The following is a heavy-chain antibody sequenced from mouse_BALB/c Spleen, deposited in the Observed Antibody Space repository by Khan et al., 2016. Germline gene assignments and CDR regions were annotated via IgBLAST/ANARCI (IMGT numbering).Heavy chain of an antibody. V-gene: IGHV5-6*01. CDR3: ARGVYYGSSYKYAMDY. CDR1: GFTFSNYG. D-gene: IGHD1-1*01. Sequence: EVELVESGGDLVKPGGSLKLSCAASGFTFSNYGMSWVRQTPDKRLEWVATISSGGSYTYYPDSVKGRFTISRDNAKNNLYLQMSSLKSEDTAMFYCARGVYYGSSYKYAMDYWGQGTSVTVSS. CDR2: ISSGGSYT. J-gene: IGHJ4*01.